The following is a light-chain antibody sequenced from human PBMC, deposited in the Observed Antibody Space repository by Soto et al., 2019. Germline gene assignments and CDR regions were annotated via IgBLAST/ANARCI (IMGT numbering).Light chain of an antibody. CDR2: DVT. Sequence: QPALTQPASVSGSPGQSITISCTGTSSDVGGYDYVSWYQQHPGKAPKLMIYDVTNRPSGALNRFPGPKSGNTASLTISGLQAEDEADYYSLSYASINTYVFGTGTKLTVL. CDR1: SSDVGGYDY. V-gene: IGLV2-14*01. J-gene: IGLJ1*01. CDR3: LSYASINTYV.